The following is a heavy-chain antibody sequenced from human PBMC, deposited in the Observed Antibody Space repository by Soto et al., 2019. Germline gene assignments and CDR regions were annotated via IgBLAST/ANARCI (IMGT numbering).Heavy chain of an antibody. D-gene: IGHD3-10*01. CDR1: GFTLSSDA. J-gene: IGHJ4*02. CDR2: ISGSGGST. Sequence: GYLRLSCAASGFTLSSDAMSWVRQAPVNGLEWVSSISGSGGSTYYADSVKGRFTISRDNSKNTLYLQMSSLRAEATAVYYCAKVLTMEDYWGQGTLVTASS. CDR3: AKVLTMEDY. V-gene: IGHV3-23*01.